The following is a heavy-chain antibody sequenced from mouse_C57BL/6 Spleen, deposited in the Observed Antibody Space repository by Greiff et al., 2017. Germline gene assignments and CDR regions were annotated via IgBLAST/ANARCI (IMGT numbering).Heavy chain of an antibody. CDR2: IWSDGST. V-gene: IGHV2-6-1*01. CDR1: GFSLTSYG. Sequence: QVQLQQSGPGLVAPSQSLSITCTVSGFSLTSYGVHWVRQPPGKGLEWLVVIWSDGSTTYNSALKSRLSISKDNSKSQVFLKMKSLQTDDTSMYYCARQGFTTVVDYAMDYWGQGTSVTVSS. J-gene: IGHJ4*01. D-gene: IGHD1-1*01. CDR3: ARQGFTTVVDYAMDY.